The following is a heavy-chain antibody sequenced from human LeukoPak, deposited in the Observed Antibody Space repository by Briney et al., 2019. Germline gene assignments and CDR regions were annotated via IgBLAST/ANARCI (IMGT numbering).Heavy chain of an antibody. CDR1: GYSITSSSW. CDR2: IYYSGST. V-gene: IGHV4-28*03. J-gene: IGHJ4*02. Sequence: SDTLSLTCAVSGYSITSSSWWGWIRQPPGKRPEWIGYIYYSGSTNYNPSLKSRVTISVDMSKNQFSLKLNSVTAADTAVYYCARANYFDYWGQGTLVTVSS. CDR3: ARANYFDY.